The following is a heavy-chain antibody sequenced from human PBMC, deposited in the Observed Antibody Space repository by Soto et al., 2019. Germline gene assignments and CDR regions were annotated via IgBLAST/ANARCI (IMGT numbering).Heavy chain of an antibody. J-gene: IGHJ3*02. Sequence: SETLSLTCTVSGGSISSYYWSWIRQPPGKGLEWIGYIYYSGSTNYNPSLKSRVTISVDTSKNQFSLKLSSVTAADTAVYYCARRYYYGSGSYYNSEEAFDIWGQGTMVTVSS. V-gene: IGHV4-59*01. CDR3: ARRYYYGSGSYYNSEEAFDI. CDR1: GGSISSYY. D-gene: IGHD3-10*01. CDR2: IYYSGST.